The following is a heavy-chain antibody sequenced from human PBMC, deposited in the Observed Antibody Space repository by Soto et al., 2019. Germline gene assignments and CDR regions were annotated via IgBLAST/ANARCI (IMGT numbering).Heavy chain of an antibody. CDR2: ISGSGGST. J-gene: IGHJ5*02. V-gene: IGHV3-23*01. CDR3: AKDLPSYGSGSYFYGDWFDP. CDR1: GFTFSSYA. D-gene: IGHD3-10*01. Sequence: PGGYLRLSCAASGFTFSSYAMSWVHQAPGKGLEWVSAISGSGGSTYYADSVKGRFTISRDNSKNPLYLQMNSLRAEDTAVYYCAKDLPSYGSGSYFYGDWFDPWGQGTLVTVSS.